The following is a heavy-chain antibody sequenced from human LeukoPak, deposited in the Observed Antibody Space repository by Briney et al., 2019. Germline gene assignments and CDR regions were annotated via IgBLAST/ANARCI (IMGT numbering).Heavy chain of an antibody. CDR3: ARVEYGDYGWFDP. V-gene: IGHV4-59*01. CDR1: GDSISTYY. D-gene: IGHD4-17*01. J-gene: IGHJ5*02. CDR2: ISDSGST. Sequence: SETLSLTCTVSGDSISTYYWTWIRQPPGKGLEWIGYISDSGSTNYNPSLKSRVTISLHTSKNQFSLKLISLTAADTAAYYCARVEYGDYGWFDPWGQGTLVTVSS.